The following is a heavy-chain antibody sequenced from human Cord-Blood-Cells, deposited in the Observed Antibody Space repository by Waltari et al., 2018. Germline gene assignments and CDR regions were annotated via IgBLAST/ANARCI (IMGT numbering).Heavy chain of an antibody. V-gene: IGHV1-58*01. CDR2: IVVGSGNT. J-gene: IGHJ4*02. CDR3: AAERCSGGSCYFDY. Sequence: QMQLVQSGPEVKKPGTSVKVSCKASGFTFTSSAVRWVRQARGQRLEWIGWIVVGSGNTNYAHKFQERVTITRDMSTSTAYMELSSLRSEDTAVYYCAAERCSGGSCYFDYWGQGTLVTVSS. D-gene: IGHD2-15*01. CDR1: GFTFTSSA.